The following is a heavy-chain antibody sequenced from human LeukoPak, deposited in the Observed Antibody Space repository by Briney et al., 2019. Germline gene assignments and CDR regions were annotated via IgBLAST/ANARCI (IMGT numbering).Heavy chain of an antibody. CDR1: GFTFSSYS. J-gene: IGHJ4*02. V-gene: IGHV3-21*01. D-gene: IGHD3-10*01. CDR3: ARGGALGVIITHFDY. Sequence: GGSLRLSCAASGFTFSSYSMNWVRQAPGKGLEWVSSISSSSSYIYYADSVKGRFTISRDNAKNSLYLQMNSLRAEDTAVYYCARGGALGVIITHFDYWGQGTLVTVSS. CDR2: ISSSSSYI.